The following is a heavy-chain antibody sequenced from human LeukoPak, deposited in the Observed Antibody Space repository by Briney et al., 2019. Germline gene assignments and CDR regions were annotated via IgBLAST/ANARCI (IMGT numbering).Heavy chain of an antibody. V-gene: IGHV4-30-4*01. CDR2: IYYGGT. CDR3: ARGTWSSSIDY. Sequence: SETLSLTCTVSGGSISSGYYYWSWIRQPPGKGLEYIGYIYYGGTYYNPSLKSRVTISVDTSKNQFSLKLSSVTAADTAVYYCARGTWSSSIDYWGQGTLVTVSS. CDR1: GGSISSGYYY. J-gene: IGHJ4*02. D-gene: IGHD6-6*01.